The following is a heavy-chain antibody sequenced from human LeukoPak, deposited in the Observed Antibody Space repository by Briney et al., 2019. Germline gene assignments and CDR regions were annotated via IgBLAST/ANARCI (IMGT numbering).Heavy chain of an antibody. J-gene: IGHJ5*02. CDR3: ASATTYYYDSSGYCWFDP. CDR2: INHGGST. D-gene: IGHD3-22*01. V-gene: IGHV4-34*01. CDR1: GGSFSGYY. Sequence: PSETLSLTCAVYGGSFSGYYWSWIRQPPGKGLEWIGEINHGGSTNYNPSLKSRVTISVDTSKNQFSLKLSSVTAADTAVCYCASATTYYYDSSGYCWFDPWGQGTLVTVSS.